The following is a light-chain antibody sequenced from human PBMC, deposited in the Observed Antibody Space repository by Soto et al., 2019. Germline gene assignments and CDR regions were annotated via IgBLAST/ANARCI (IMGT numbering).Light chain of an antibody. J-gene: IGKJ1*01. V-gene: IGKV3-20*01. CDR3: QQYGISPQT. CDR2: GAS. CDR1: RSISSGY. Sequence: EIVLTQSPGTLSLSPGERATLSCRASRSISSGYLAWYQQRPGQTPRLLIYGASTRATGIPGRFSGSGSGSDFTLTISRLEPEDFALYYCQQYGISPQTFGQGTEVEIK.